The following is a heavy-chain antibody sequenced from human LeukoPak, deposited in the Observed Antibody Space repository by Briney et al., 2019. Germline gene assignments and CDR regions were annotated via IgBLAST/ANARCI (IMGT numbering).Heavy chain of an antibody. D-gene: IGHD3-10*01. Sequence: SETLSLTCTVSGGSISSSSYYWGWIRQPPGKGLEWIGSIYYSGSTYYNPSLKSRVTISVDTSKNQFSLKLSSVTAADTAVYYCARSFPVPRGWFDPWGQGTLVTVSS. CDR2: IYYSGST. CDR1: GGSISSSSYY. J-gene: IGHJ5*02. V-gene: IGHV4-39*01. CDR3: ARSFPVPRGWFDP.